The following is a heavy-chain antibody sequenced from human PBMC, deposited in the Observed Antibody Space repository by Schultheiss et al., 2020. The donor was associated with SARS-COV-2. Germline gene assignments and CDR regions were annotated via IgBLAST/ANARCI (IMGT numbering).Heavy chain of an antibody. J-gene: IGHJ6*02. CDR1: GFTVSSNY. CDR3: ARGRGTGSYRPDGYGMDV. D-gene: IGHD3-16*02. Sequence: GGSLRLSCAASGFTVSSNYMTWVRQAPGKGLEWVSVIYTAGSTYYADSVKGRFTISRDNSKSTLYLQMNSLRAEDTAVYYCARGRGTGSYRPDGYGMDVWGQGTTVTVSS. V-gene: IGHV3-53*05. CDR2: IYTAGST.